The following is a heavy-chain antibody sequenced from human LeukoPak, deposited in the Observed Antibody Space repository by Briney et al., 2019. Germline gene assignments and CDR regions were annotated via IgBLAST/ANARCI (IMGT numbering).Heavy chain of an antibody. J-gene: IGHJ4*02. Sequence: SETLSLTCGGSVGSISSGNWWSWIRQPAGKVLEWIGRIYSTGSTNYSPSLKSRVTMSVDKSKNQFSLNLSSVTAADTAVYYCARGWAYFDYWGQGTLVTVSA. CDR2: IYSTGST. V-gene: IGHV4-4*07. D-gene: IGHD3-16*01. CDR3: ARGWAYFDY. CDR1: VGSISSGNW.